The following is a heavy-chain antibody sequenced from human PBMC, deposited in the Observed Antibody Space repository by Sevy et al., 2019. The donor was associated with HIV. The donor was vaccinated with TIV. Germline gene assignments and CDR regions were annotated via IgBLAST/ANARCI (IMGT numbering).Heavy chain of an antibody. CDR3: ARGPLVSYYDFWKRAPDY. CDR1: GYIFSGYY. D-gene: IGHD3-3*01. CDR2: SNPESGDT. J-gene: IGHJ4*02. V-gene: IGHV1-2*02. Sequence: ASVKVSCKASGYIFSGYYFYWVQQAPGQGLELMGWSNPESGDTNYARKFQGRVTMTRDTSVTTAYMTLSRLKSNDTALYYCARGPLVSYYDFWKRAPDYWGQRTLVTVSS.